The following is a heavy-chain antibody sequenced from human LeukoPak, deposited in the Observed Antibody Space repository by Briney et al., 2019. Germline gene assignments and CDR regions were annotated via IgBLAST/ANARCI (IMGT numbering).Heavy chain of an antibody. CDR1: GGTFSSYA. Sequence: ASVKVSCEASGGTFSSYAISWVRQAPGQGLEWMGRIIPIFGIANYAQKLQGRVTITADKSTSTAYTELSSLRSEDTAVYYCARASRFNYGSGADAFDIWGQGTMVTVSS. CDR3: ARASRFNYGSGADAFDI. J-gene: IGHJ3*02. D-gene: IGHD3-10*01. CDR2: IIPIFGIA. V-gene: IGHV1-69*04.